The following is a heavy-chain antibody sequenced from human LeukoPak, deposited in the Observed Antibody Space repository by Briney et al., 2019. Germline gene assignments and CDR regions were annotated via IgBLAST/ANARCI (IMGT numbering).Heavy chain of an antibody. J-gene: IGHJ5*02. D-gene: IGHD1-26*01. CDR1: GYTLTELS. CDR3: ATGPIVGPNYNWFDP. Sequence: ASVKVSCKVSGYTLTELSMHWVRQAPGKGLEWMGGFDPEDGETIYAQKFQGSVTMTEDTSTDTAYMELSSLRSEDTAVYYCATGPIVGPNYNWFDPWGQGTLVTVSS. V-gene: IGHV1-24*01. CDR2: FDPEDGET.